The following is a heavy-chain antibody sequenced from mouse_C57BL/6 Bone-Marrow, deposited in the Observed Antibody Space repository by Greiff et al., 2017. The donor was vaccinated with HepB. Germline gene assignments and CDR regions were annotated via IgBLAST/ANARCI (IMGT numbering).Heavy chain of an antibody. J-gene: IGHJ2*01. CDR1: GFSLTSYG. D-gene: IGHD1-1*01. Sequence: VKLQQSGPGLVQPSQSLSITCTVSGFSLTSYGVHWVRQSPGKGLEWVGVIWSGGSTDYNPAFISRLSISKYNSNSQVFFKLNSLRANDTAIYYYARNTASYYYGSLDYWGQGTTLTVSS. V-gene: IGHV2-2*02. CDR3: ARNTASYYYGSLDY. CDR2: IWSGGST.